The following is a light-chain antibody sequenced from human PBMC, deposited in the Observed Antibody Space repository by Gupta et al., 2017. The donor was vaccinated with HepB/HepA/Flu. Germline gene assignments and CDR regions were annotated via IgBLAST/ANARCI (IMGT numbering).Light chain of an antibody. CDR1: QSVGTN. V-gene: IGKV3-15*01. Sequence: EIVMTQSPATLSVSPGDRATLTCRASQSVGTNLAWYQQRPGQAPRLLIYRATARATGVPAMFSGSGSGTEFTLSISSLQSDAIAVYYCQQYDNWPPWTFGHGTKVEIK. J-gene: IGKJ1*01. CDR3: QQYDNWPPWT. CDR2: RAT.